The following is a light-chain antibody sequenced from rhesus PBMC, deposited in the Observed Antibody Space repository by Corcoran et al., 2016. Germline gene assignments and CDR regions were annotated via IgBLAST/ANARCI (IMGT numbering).Light chain of an antibody. CDR1: QGISSY. CDR3: QQYNTFPT. CDR2: YGD. J-gene: IGKJ4*01. V-gene: IGKV1-32*05. Sequence: IQMTQSPSSLSASVGDRVTITCRASQGISSYLNWYPQKRGKAPKLLIYYGDLWERGVPSRFSGGVSGTDFTPTISSLQPEDFATYYCQQYNTFPTFGGGTKVELK.